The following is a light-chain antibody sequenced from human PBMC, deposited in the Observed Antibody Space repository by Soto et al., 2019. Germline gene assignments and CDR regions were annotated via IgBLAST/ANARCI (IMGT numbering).Light chain of an antibody. J-gene: IGKJ1*01. V-gene: IGKV3-15*01. Sequence: EMVMTQSPSTLSVSPGERATLSCRASQSVGSNVAWYQQKPGQAPRLLIYGASTRATGIPARFSGSGSGTEFTLTISSLQSEDFAVYYCQQYNNWPPWTFGQGTKVEIK. CDR2: GAS. CDR3: QQYNNWPPWT. CDR1: QSVGSN.